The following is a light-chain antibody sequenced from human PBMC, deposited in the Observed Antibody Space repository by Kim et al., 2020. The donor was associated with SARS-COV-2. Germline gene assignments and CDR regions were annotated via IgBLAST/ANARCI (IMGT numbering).Light chain of an antibody. J-gene: IGLJ2*01. CDR2: GNS. V-gene: IGLV1-40*01. CDR3: QSYDSSLSGSV. CDR1: SSNGGADNG. Sequence: RVHTPCPGGSSNGGADNGVPWYLPLPGTAPKLLISGNSNRPSGAPDLFSGSKSGTSASLAITGLQAEDEADYYCQSYDSSLSGSVFGGGTQLTVL.